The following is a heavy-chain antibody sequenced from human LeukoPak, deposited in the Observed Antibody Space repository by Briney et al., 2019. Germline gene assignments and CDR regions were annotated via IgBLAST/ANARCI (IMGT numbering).Heavy chain of an antibody. Sequence: GSLRLSCAASGFTFSSYVMSWVRQAPGKGLEWVSSISGSGASTHYADSVKGRFTISRDNSKNTLYLQMNSLRVEDTAVYYCAKDVGSSPVATDYWGQGTLVTVSS. CDR1: GFTFSSYV. J-gene: IGHJ4*02. CDR2: ISGSGAST. V-gene: IGHV3-23*01. CDR3: AKDVGSSPVATDY. D-gene: IGHD6-6*01.